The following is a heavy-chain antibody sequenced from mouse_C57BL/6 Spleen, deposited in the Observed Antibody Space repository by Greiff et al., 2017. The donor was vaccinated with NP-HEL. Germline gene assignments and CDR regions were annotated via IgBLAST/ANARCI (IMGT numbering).Heavy chain of an antibody. D-gene: IGHD2-4*01. CDR3: ARHVGDYDGFAY. J-gene: IGHJ3*01. CDR1: GFTFSSYG. Sequence: EVQGVESGGDLVKPGGSLKLSCAASGFTFSSYGMSWVRQTPDKRLEWVATISSGGSYTYYPDSVKGRFTISRDNAKNTLYLQMSSLKSEDTAMYYCARHVGDYDGFAYWGQGTLVTVSA. V-gene: IGHV5-6*01. CDR2: ISSGGSYT.